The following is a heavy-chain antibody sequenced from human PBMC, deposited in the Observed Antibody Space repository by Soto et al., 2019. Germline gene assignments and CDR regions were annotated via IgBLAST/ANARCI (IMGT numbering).Heavy chain of an antibody. V-gene: IGHV1-18*01. CDR2: ISAYDGKT. CDR3: ARDPHEFWTSYWFDY. CDR1: GYTFSTYG. Sequence: ASVKVSCKTSGYTFSTYGINWVRQAPGQGLELMGWISAYDGKTTYAEKFQGRVTLTTDTSTSTAYMELRSLRSDDTAIYYCARDPHEFWTSYWFDYWGQGTLVTVSS. J-gene: IGHJ5*01. D-gene: IGHD3-3*01.